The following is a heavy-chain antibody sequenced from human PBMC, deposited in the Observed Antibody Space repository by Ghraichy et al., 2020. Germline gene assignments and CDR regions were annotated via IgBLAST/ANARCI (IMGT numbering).Heavy chain of an antibody. CDR2: IKQDGSEK. V-gene: IGHV3-7*05. CDR3: ARGPQYYYDSSGYYPDAFDI. Sequence: GGSLRLSCAASGFTFSSYWMSWVRQAPGKGLEWVANIKQDGSEKYYLDSVKGRFTISRDNAKNSLYLQMNSLRAEDTAVYYCARGPQYYYDSSGYYPDAFDIWGQGTMVTVSS. CDR1: GFTFSSYW. D-gene: IGHD3-22*01. J-gene: IGHJ3*02.